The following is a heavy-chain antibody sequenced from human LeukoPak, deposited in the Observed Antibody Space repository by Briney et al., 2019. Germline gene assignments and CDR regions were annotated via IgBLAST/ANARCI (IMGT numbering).Heavy chain of an antibody. V-gene: IGHV4-59*01. CDR2: IYYSGST. D-gene: IGHD3-22*01. CDR3: ARLVVVSPYYYYYGMDV. CDR1: GGSISSYY. J-gene: IGHJ6*02. Sequence: SETLSLTCTVSGGSISSYYWSWIRQPPGKGLEWIGYIYYSGSTNYNPSLKSRVTISVDTSKNQFSLKLSSVTAADTAVYYCARLVVVSPYYYYYGMDVWGQGTTVTVSS.